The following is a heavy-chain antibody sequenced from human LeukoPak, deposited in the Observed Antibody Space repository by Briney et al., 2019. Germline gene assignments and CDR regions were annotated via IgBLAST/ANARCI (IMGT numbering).Heavy chain of an antibody. Sequence: SETLSLTCGVDGGSLGGYYWSWIRQPPGKGLEWIGEINHSGSTNYNPSLKSRVTISVDTSKNQFSLMLGSVTAADTAVFYCARQRGGYVDYWGQGTLVTVSS. CDR1: GGSLGGYY. CDR2: INHSGST. CDR3: ARQRGGYVDY. J-gene: IGHJ4*02. D-gene: IGHD2-15*01. V-gene: IGHV4-34*01.